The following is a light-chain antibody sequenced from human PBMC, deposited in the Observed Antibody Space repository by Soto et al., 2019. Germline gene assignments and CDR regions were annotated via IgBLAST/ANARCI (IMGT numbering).Light chain of an antibody. CDR1: QSVSSSY. CDR3: QQSYSTPLT. Sequence: GERVTLSCRASQSVSSSYLTWYQQKPGKAPKLLIYAASSLQSGVPSRFSGSGSGTDFTLTITSLQPEDFATYYCQQSYSTPLTFGGGTKVDIK. CDR2: AAS. J-gene: IGKJ4*01. V-gene: IGKV1-39*01.